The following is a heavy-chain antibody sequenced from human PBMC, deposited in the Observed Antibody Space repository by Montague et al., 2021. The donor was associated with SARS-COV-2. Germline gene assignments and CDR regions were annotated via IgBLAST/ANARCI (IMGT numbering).Heavy chain of an antibody. CDR1: GDSISSYY. J-gene: IGHJ4*02. D-gene: IGHD1-1*01. Sequence: SETLSLTCEISGDSISSYYWSWIRQSPGKGLEWIGYVHYTGSTVYNPSLKTRVTLSLDTPRNHFSLKLRSVTAADTAVYYCARAQNTCFIANCVNYFEVWGLGALVTVSS. CDR3: ARAQNTCFIANCVNYFEV. CDR2: VHYTGST. V-gene: IGHV4-59*01.